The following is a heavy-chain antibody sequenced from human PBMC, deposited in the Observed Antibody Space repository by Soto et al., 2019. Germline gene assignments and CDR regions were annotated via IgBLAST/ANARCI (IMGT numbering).Heavy chain of an antibody. Sequence: SETLSLTCTVSGGSISSSSYYWGWIRQPPGKGLEWIGSIYYSGSTYYNPSLNSRVTISVDTSKNQFSLKPSSVTAADTAVYYCARDSSSFKNYYYYGMDVWGQGTTVTVSS. CDR1: GGSISSSSYY. CDR2: IYYSGST. V-gene: IGHV4-39*02. CDR3: ARDSSSFKNYYYYGMDV. J-gene: IGHJ6*02. D-gene: IGHD6-13*01.